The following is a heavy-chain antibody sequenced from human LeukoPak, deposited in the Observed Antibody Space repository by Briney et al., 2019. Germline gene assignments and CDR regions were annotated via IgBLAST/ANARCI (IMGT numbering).Heavy chain of an antibody. J-gene: IGHJ4*02. CDR2: INTDGATT. D-gene: IGHD1-1*01. Sequence: PGGSLTLSCAASGLTFSSYAMSWLRQVPGKGLVWVSRINTDGATTTYADSVKGRFTISRGNAKNTLYLQMTSLGAEDTALYYCARDPWGYRAGVMDFWGLGTLVTVSS. CDR1: GLTFSSYA. CDR3: ARDPWGYRAGVMDF. V-gene: IGHV3-74*01.